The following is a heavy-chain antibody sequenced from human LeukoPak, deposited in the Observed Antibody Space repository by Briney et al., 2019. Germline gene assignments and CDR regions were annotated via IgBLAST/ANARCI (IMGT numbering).Heavy chain of an antibody. CDR2: ISAYNGNT. V-gene: IGHV1-18*01. Sequence: ASVKVSCKASGYTFTSYGISWVRQAPGQGLEWMGWISAYNGNTNYAQKFQGRVTMTRDTSISTAYMELSRLRSDDTAVYYCARVPPCYYGSGSYPDWGQGTLVTVSS. D-gene: IGHD3-10*01. CDR1: GYTFTSYG. CDR3: ARVPPCYYGSGSYPD. J-gene: IGHJ4*02.